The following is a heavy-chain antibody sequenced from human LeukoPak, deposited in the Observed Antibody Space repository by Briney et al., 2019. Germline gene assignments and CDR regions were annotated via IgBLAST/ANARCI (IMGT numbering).Heavy chain of an antibody. V-gene: IGHV4-39*07. CDR3: ARGAPVAATIYYYGMDV. CDR2: IYYSGST. Sequence: SETLSLTCTVSGGSISSSSYYWSWIRQPPGKGLEWIGSIYYSGSTYYNPSLKSRVTISVDTSKNQFSLKLSSVTAADTAVYYCARGAPVAATIYYYGMDVWGQGTTVTVSS. J-gene: IGHJ6*02. D-gene: IGHD2-15*01. CDR1: GGSISSSSYY.